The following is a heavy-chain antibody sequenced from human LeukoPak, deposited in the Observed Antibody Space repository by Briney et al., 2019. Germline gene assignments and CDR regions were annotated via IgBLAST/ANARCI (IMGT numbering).Heavy chain of an antibody. CDR1: GYTFTGYY. J-gene: IGHJ4*02. Sequence: GASVKVSCKASGYTFTGYYMHWVRQAPGQGLEWMGWINPNSGGTNYALKFQGRVTMTRDTSISTAYMELSGLRSDDTAVYYCARSLFGSSGYYSNWGQGTLVTVSS. D-gene: IGHD2/OR15-2a*01. CDR3: ARSLFGSSGYYSN. CDR2: INPNSGGT. V-gene: IGHV1-2*02.